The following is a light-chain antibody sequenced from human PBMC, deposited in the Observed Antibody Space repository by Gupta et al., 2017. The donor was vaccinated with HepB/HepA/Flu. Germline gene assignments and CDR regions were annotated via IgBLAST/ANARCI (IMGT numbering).Light chain of an antibody. V-gene: IGKV3-15*01. J-gene: IGKJ2*01. CDR2: GAS. Sequence: EIVMTQSPATLSVFPGERATLSCRASQSVGTDLAWYQQKPGQAPRLLVYGASTRDTGIPARFSGSGFGKELTLTVSSRQSQDIAVYFCQHYNNWPLNIFGQGTKMEIK. CDR3: QHYNNWPLNI. CDR1: QSVGTD.